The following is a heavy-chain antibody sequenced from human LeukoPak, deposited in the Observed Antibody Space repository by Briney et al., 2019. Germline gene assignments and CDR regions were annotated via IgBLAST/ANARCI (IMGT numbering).Heavy chain of an antibody. Sequence: SETLSLTCTVSGGSTGSSNYYWGWIRQPPGKGLEWIGGIHYSGNTYYNPSLKSRVTISVDTSKNHFSLNLSSVTAADTAIYYCAARDILTGFHDYWGQGTLVTVSS. V-gene: IGHV4-39*07. CDR2: IHYSGNT. CDR3: AARDILTGFHDY. CDR1: GGSTGSSNYY. D-gene: IGHD3-9*01. J-gene: IGHJ4*02.